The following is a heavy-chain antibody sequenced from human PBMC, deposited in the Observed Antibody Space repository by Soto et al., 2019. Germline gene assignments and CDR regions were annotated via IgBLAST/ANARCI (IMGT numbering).Heavy chain of an antibody. Sequence: QVHLQESGPGLVKPSGTLSLTCGVSGGSISSANWWTWVRQSPGKGLEWIGEIYPSGSTNYNPSLKVRVTISVDKSKNQFDLNLSSVTAADTAVYYCARASRYSTRFYYYGMDVLGQGTTVTVSS. D-gene: IGHD6-13*01. V-gene: IGHV4-4*02. CDR1: GGSISSANW. CDR2: IYPSGST. CDR3: ARASRYSTRFYYYGMDV. J-gene: IGHJ6*02.